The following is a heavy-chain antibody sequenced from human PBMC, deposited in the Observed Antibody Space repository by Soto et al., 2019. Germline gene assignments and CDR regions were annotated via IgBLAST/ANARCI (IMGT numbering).Heavy chain of an antibody. V-gene: IGHV4-39*01. CDR2: LYYTGTT. CDR3: GAYWSRTPCYDSFDP. D-gene: IGHD2-2*01. CDR1: GGSMGSSSYY. J-gene: IGHJ5*02. Sequence: SETLSLTCSVSGGSMGSSSYYFGWIRQPPGKGLEWIGRLYYTGTTNYNSSLKSRVTISPHTTQNQFSLRLSSVTAADTAVYYCGAYWSRTPCYDSFDPWGQGSQVTASS.